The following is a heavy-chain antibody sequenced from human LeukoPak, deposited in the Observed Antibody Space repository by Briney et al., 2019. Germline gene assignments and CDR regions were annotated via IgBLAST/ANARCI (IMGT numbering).Heavy chain of an antibody. CDR2: IKEDGSIQ. Sequence: GGSMRLSCVASGFTFSSYWMTWVRQAPGKGLEWLANIKEDGSIQYYLDSVRGRFTISRDNAKTSVYLQLNSLRADDTAVYYCARDVWTGVAVSDYWGQGTLVTVSS. D-gene: IGHD6-19*01. J-gene: IGHJ4*02. V-gene: IGHV3-7*01. CDR1: GFTFSSYW. CDR3: ARDVWTGVAVSDY.